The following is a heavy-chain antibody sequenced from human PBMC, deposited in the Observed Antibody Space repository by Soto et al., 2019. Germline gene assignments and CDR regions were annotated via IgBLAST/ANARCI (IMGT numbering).Heavy chain of an antibody. CDR3: ARGWRFDT. CDR1: GGSFSGYQ. CDR2: INHSGTT. J-gene: IGHJ5*02. V-gene: IGHV4-34*01. D-gene: IGHD1-1*01. Sequence: SETLSLTCGVYGGSFSGYQWNWIRQSPGQGLEWIGEINHSGTTKYNPSLESRINLSVDTSKKQFSLKMFSVTAADTAIYYCARGWRFDTWGQGTQVPVSS.